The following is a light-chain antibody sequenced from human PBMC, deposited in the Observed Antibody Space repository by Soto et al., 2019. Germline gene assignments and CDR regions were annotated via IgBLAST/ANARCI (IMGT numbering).Light chain of an antibody. CDR3: QQYGTSPWT. Sequence: EILVTQSPGTLSLSPGERATLSCRASQSVSRNYLAWYQQKPGQSPRLLIYGASSRATGVPDRFSGSGSGTYLTLTISGLEPEDFAVYHCQQYGTSPWTFGQGTKVEIK. V-gene: IGKV3-20*01. CDR2: GAS. J-gene: IGKJ1*01. CDR1: QSVSRNY.